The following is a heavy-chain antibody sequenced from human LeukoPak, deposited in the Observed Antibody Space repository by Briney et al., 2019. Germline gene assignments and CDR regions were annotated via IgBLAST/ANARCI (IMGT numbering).Heavy chain of an antibody. CDR3: GKTTAGYSSGQKPAWPVDY. Sequence: GGSLRLSCEASGLAFGSYAMYWVRQAPGKGLEWVAGIFGSGGSPHYTDSVKGRFTISRDNSKNTVYLQINSLRAEDTAVYYCGKTTAGYSSGQKPAWPVDYWGQGTLVTVSS. CDR1: GLAFGSYA. J-gene: IGHJ4*02. CDR2: IFGSGGSP. D-gene: IGHD6-19*01. V-gene: IGHV3-23*01.